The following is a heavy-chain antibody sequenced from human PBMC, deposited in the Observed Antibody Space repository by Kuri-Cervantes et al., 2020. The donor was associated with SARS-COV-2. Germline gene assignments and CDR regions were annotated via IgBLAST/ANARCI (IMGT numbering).Heavy chain of an antibody. CDR3: ARRAYGEQVDYYYMDV. V-gene: IGHV5-51*01. CDR2: IYPGDSDT. Sequence: GESLKISFKGSGYSFTTYWIGWVRQMPGKGLEWMGIIYPGDSDTKYSPSFQGQVTISADKSISTAFLQWSSLKASDTAMYYCARRAYGEQVDYYYMDVWGKGTTVTVSS. CDR1: GYSFTTYW. J-gene: IGHJ6*03. D-gene: IGHD4-17*01.